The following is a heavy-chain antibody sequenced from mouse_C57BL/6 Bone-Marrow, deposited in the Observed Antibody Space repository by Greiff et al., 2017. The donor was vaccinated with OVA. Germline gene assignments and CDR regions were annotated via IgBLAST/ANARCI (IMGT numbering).Heavy chain of an antibody. CDR1: GYTFTSYW. V-gene: IGHV1-59*01. CDR3: ARSGTGVDY. J-gene: IGHJ2*01. CDR2: IDPSDSYT. D-gene: IGHD4-1*01. Sequence: VQLQQPGAELVRPGPSVKLSCKASGYTFTSYWMHWVKQRPGQGLEWIGVIDPSDSYTNYNQKFKGKATLTVDTSSSTAYMQLSSLTSEDSAVYYCARSGTGVDYWGQGTTLTVSS.